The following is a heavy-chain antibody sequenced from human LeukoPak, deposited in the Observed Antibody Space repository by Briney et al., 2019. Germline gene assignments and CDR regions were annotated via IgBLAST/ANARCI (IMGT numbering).Heavy chain of an antibody. D-gene: IGHD3-3*01. J-gene: IGHJ3*02. Sequence: GGSLRLSCAASGFTSSDYYMSWLRQAPGKGLEWVSYISSSGSTIYYADSVKGRFTISRDNAKNSLYLQMNSLRAEDTAVYYCARGDYSTAFDIWGQGTMVTVSS. CDR3: ARGDYSTAFDI. CDR2: ISSSGSTI. CDR1: GFTSSDYY. V-gene: IGHV3-11*04.